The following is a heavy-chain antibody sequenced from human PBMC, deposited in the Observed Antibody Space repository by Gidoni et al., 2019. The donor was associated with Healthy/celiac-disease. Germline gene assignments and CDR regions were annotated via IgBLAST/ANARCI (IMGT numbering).Heavy chain of an antibody. J-gene: IGHJ4*02. CDR3: ARHLSGSGNYFFDY. CDR2: IYYSGNT. V-gene: IGHV4-39*01. Sequence: QVQLQESGPGLVKPSETLSLTCTVSGGSISRSSYFWGWIRQPPGKGLEWIGSIYYSGNTYYNPSLKSRVTISVDTSKNQFSLKLSSVTAADTAVYYCARHLSGSGNYFFDYWGQGTLVTVSS. CDR1: GGSISRSSYF. D-gene: IGHD3-10*01.